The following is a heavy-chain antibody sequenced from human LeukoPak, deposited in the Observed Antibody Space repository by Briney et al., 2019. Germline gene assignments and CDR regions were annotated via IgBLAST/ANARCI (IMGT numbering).Heavy chain of an antibody. CDR3: ARSITMVRGVMGY. Sequence: PSETLSLTCAVSGGSISSSNWWSWVRQPPGKGLEWIGEIYHSGSTNYNPSLKSRVTISVDKSKNQFSLKLSSVTAADTAVYYCARSITMVRGVMGYWGQGTLVTVSS. CDR2: IYHSGST. J-gene: IGHJ4*02. D-gene: IGHD3-10*01. CDR1: GGSISSSNW. V-gene: IGHV4-4*02.